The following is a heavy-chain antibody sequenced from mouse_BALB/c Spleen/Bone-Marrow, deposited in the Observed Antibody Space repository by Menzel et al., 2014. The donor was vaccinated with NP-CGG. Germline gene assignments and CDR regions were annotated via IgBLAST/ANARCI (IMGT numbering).Heavy chain of an antibody. CDR2: INPFNGGS. V-gene: IGHV1-18*01. Sequence: EVQLQQSGPELVKPGASMKISCKASGYSFXGYTMNWVKQSHGKNLEWIGLINPFNGGSIYNQKFKGKATLTIHESSSTAYMELLSLTSEDSAVYYCARRDYGSSPFDYWGQGTTLTGSS. D-gene: IGHD1-1*01. J-gene: IGHJ2*01. CDR1: GYSFXGYT. CDR3: ARRDYGSSPFDY.